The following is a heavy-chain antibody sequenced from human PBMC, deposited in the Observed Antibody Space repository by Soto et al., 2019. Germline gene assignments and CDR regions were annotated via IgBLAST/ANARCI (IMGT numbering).Heavy chain of an antibody. CDR1: GFTVSSNY. V-gene: IGHV4-31*02. Sequence: LRLSCAASGFTVSSNYMSWVRQAPGKGLEWIGYIYYSGSTYYNPSLKSRVTISVDTSKNQFSLKLSSVTAADTAVYYCARDSLYCGGDCSNWFDPWGQGTLVTVSS. D-gene: IGHD2-21*02. J-gene: IGHJ5*02. CDR3: ARDSLYCGGDCSNWFDP. CDR2: IYYSGST.